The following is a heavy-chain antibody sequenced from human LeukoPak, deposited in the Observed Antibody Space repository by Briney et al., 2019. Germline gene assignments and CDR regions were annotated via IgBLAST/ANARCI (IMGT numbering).Heavy chain of an antibody. CDR1: GGSFSGYY. J-gene: IGHJ5*02. Sequence: SETLSLTCAVYGGSFSGYYWSWDRQPPGKGLGWIGEINHSGSTNYSPSLKSRVTISVDTSKNQFSLKLSSVTAADTAVYFCASRLDILTSYRWFDPWGQGTLVTVSS. CDR3: ASRLDILTSYRWFDP. V-gene: IGHV4-34*01. D-gene: IGHD3-9*01. CDR2: INHSGST.